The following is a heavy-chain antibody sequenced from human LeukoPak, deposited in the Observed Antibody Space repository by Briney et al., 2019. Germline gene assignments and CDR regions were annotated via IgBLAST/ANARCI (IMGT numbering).Heavy chain of an antibody. CDR2: IYPDDSAT. V-gene: IGHV5-51*01. J-gene: IGHJ4*02. D-gene: IGHD3-22*01. CDR3: ARLYYDVSGYFDY. Sequence: GESLQISFKGSGYSFTSFWIGWVRPMPGKGREWMGIIYPDDSATIYSPSFQGQVTFSVDKSITTAYQHWSSLKASDTAMFYCARLYYDVSGYFDYWGQGTLVTVSS. CDR1: GYSFTSFW.